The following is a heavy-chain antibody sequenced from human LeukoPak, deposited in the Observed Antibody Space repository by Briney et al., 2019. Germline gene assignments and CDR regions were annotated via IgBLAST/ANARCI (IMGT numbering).Heavy chain of an antibody. Sequence: ASVKVSCKASGYTFTSYGTSWVRQAPGQGLEWMGWISAYNGNTNYAQKLQGRVTMTTDTSTSTAYMELRSLRSDDTAVYYCAGGSPFIAARPLYYRGQGTLVTVSS. V-gene: IGHV1-18*01. CDR1: GYTFTSYG. CDR3: AGGSPFIAARPLYY. D-gene: IGHD6-6*01. CDR2: ISAYNGNT. J-gene: IGHJ4*02.